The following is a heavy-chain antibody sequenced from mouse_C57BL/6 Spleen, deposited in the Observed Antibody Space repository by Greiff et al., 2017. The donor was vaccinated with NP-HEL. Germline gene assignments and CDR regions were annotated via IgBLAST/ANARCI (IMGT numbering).Heavy chain of an antibody. CDR2: ISDGGSYA. CDR1: GFTFSSYA. V-gene: IGHV5-4*01. D-gene: IGHD2-4*01. CDR3: ARDSGLRPNWYFDV. Sequence: EVKLMESGGGLVKPGGSLKLSCAASGFTFSSYAMSWVRQTPEKRLEWVATISDGGSYANYPDNVKGRFTISRDNAKNNLYLQMSHLKSEDTAMYYCARDSGLRPNWYFDVWGTGTTVTVSS. J-gene: IGHJ1*03.